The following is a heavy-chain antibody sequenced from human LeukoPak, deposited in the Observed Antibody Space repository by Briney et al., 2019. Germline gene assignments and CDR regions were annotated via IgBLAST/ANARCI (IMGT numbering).Heavy chain of an antibody. CDR1: SASISSGGYY. V-gene: IGHV4-30-4*08. CDR2: ILYSGTT. CDR3: ARADPGDAFDI. Sequence: SETLSLTCTVSSASISSGGYYWSWIRQPPGKGLEWIAYILYSGTTYNNPSLKSRLTISMNTSENQFSLTLSSVTAADTAVYYCARADPGDAFDIWGQGTMVTVSS. J-gene: IGHJ3*02.